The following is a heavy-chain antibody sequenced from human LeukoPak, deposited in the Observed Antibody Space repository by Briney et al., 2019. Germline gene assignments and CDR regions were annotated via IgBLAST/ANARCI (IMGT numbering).Heavy chain of an antibody. D-gene: IGHD3-22*01. J-gene: IGHJ6*03. V-gene: IGHV4-61*02. CDR3: TRGSIAYYYMDV. CDR2: IYISGST. CDR1: GGSISSGSYY. Sequence: ASETLSLTCTVSGGSISSGSYYWSWIRQPAGKGLEWIGRIYISGSTNYNPSLKSRVTMSVDTSKNQFSLKLSSVTAADTAVYYCTRGSIAYYYMDVWGKGTTVTISS.